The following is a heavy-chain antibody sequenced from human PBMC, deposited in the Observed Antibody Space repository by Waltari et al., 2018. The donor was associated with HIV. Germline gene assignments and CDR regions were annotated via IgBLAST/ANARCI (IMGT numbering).Heavy chain of an antibody. J-gene: IGHJ5*01. V-gene: IGHV3-15*01. CDR1: GFTFSNTW. Sequence: VHLVESGGDLVKPGGSLRLSCETSGFTFSNTWMSWVRQAPGKGLEWVGRIKKKSEDETRDYAAPVRGRFTISRDDRQNTVYLEVNRLKTEDTGLYYCTTVSSGWYGGWFDSWGQGTLVIVSS. CDR3: TTVSSGWYGGWFDS. D-gene: IGHD6-19*01. CDR2: IKKKSEDETR.